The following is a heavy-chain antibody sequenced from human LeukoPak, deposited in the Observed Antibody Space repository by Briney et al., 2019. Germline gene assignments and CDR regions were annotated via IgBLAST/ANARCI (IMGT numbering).Heavy chain of an antibody. D-gene: IGHD3-22*01. Sequence: PGGSLRLSCAASGFTFSSYSMNWVRQAPGKGLEWVAFIRYDGSNKYYADSVKGRFTISRDNSKNTLYLQMNSLRPEDTAVYYCAKAIYESSGYSRGDWFDPWGQGTLVTVSS. V-gene: IGHV3-30*02. J-gene: IGHJ5*02. CDR1: GFTFSSYS. CDR2: IRYDGSNK. CDR3: AKAIYESSGYSRGDWFDP.